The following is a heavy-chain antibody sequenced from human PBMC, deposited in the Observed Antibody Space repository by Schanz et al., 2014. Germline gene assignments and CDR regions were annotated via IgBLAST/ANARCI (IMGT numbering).Heavy chain of an antibody. V-gene: IGHV1-46*03. CDR1: GYTFVSYS. Sequence: QVQLVQSGAEVKKPGASVKVSCKASGYTFVSYSMHWVRQAPGQGLEWMGIINPIGGSTTYAQKFRGAVTLTTDTSTDTACLELTSLRSEDTAVYYCARDGVDAAAGGNYWGQGTLVTVTS. CDR2: INPIGGST. D-gene: IGHD6-13*01. CDR3: ARDGVDAAAGGNY. J-gene: IGHJ4*02.